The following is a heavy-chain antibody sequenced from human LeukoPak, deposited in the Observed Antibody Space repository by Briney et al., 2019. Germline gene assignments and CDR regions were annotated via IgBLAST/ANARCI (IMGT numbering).Heavy chain of an antibody. CDR3: ARDALNSGYCSGGSCYSSFDY. V-gene: IGHV1-18*04. CDR1: GYTFTSYG. Sequence: ASVKVSCKASGYTFTSYGISWVRQAPGQGLEWMGWISAYNGNTNYAQKLQGRVTMTTDTSTSTAYMELRSLRFDDTAVYYCARDALNSGYCSGGSCYSSFDYWGQGTLVTVSS. CDR2: ISAYNGNT. D-gene: IGHD2-15*01. J-gene: IGHJ4*02.